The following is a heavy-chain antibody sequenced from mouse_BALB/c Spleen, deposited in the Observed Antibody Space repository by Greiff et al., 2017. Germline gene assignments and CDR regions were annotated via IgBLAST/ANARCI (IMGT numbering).Heavy chain of an antibody. V-gene: IGHV5-4*02. CDR3: ARGGRDYDQFAY. D-gene: IGHD2-4*01. CDR2: ISDGGSYT. Sequence: EVQVVESGGGLVKPGGSLKLSCAASGFTFSDYYMYWVRQTPEKRLEWVATISDGGSYTYYPDSVKGRFTISRDNAKNNLYLQMSSLKSEDTAMYYCARGGRDYDQFAYWGQGTLVTVSA. J-gene: IGHJ3*01. CDR1: GFTFSDYY.